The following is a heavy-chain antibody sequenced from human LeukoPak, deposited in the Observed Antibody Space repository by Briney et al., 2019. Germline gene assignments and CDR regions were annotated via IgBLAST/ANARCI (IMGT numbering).Heavy chain of an antibody. D-gene: IGHD2-2*01. J-gene: IGHJ5*02. CDR2: IIPIFGTA. Sequence: VASVKVSCKASGGTFSSCAISWVRQAPGQGLEWMGGIIPIFGTANYAQKFQGRVTITTDESTSTAYMELSSLRSEDTAVYYCARGEVVPAATVYNWFDPWGQGTLVTVSS. V-gene: IGHV1-69*05. CDR1: GGTFSSCA. CDR3: ARGEVVPAATVYNWFDP.